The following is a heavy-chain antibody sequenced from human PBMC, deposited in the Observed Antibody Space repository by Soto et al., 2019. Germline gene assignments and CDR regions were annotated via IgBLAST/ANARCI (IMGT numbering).Heavy chain of an antibody. J-gene: IGHJ4*02. V-gene: IGHV3-23*01. CDR1: GFTFSSYA. CDR2: ISGTGGST. CDR3: AKEMTSGYYLFDY. D-gene: IGHD3-22*01. Sequence: GSLRLSCAASGFTFSSYAMSWVRQTPGKGLEWVSTISGTGGSTYYPDSVKGRFTISRDNSKNTVYLQMNSLRAEDAAVYYCAKEMTSGYYLFDYWGQGTLVTVSS.